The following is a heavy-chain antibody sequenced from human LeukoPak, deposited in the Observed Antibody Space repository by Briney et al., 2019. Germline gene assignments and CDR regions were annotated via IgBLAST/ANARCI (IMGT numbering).Heavy chain of an antibody. D-gene: IGHD5-18*01. CDR1: GFTVSSNY. J-gene: IGHJ4*02. CDR3: ARTPPGYSYGLDY. Sequence: PGGSLRLSCAASGFTVSSNYMSWVRQAPGKGLEWVSVIYSGGSTYYADSVKGRFTISRDNSKNTLYLQMNSLRAEDTAVYYCARTPPGYSYGLDYWGQGTLVTVSS. V-gene: IGHV3-66*01. CDR2: IYSGGST.